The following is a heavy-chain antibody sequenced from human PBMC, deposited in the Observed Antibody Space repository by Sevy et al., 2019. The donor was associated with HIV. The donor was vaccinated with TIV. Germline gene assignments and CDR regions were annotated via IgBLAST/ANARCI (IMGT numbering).Heavy chain of an antibody. CDR3: ARDRLPYYYYGMDV. V-gene: IGHV3-30-3*01. Sequence: GGSLRLSCAASGFTFSSYAMHWVRQAPGMGLEWVAVISYDGSNKYYADSVKGRFTISRDNSKNTLYLQMNSLRAEDTAAYYCARDRLPYYYYGMDVWGQGTTVTVSS. CDR2: ISYDGSNK. J-gene: IGHJ6*02. CDR1: GFTFSSYA. D-gene: IGHD2-15*01.